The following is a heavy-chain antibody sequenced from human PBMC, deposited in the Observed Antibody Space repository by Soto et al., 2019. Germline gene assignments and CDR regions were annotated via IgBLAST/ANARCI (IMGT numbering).Heavy chain of an antibody. CDR3: AHRGTYYGYNWFDP. D-gene: IGHD3-3*01. CDR1: GFSLSTSGVG. J-gene: IGHJ5*02. V-gene: IGHV2-5*02. Sequence: QITLKESGPTLVKPTQTLTLTCTFSGFSLSTSGVGVGWIRQPPGKALEWLALIYWDDDKRYSPSLKNRLTITTDTSKNHVVLTMTNMDPVDTATYYSAHRGTYYGYNWFDPWGQGTLVTVSS. CDR2: IYWDDDK.